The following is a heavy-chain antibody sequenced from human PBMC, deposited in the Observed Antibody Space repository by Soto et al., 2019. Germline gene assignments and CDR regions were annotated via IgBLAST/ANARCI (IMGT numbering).Heavy chain of an antibody. CDR1: GGSISSGGYY. J-gene: IGHJ5*02. CDR2: IYYSGSI. Sequence: QVQLQESGPGLVKPSQTLSLTCTVSGGSISSGGYYWSWIRQHPGKGLEWIGYIYYSGSIHYNPSLKSRVTISEDTSKNHLSLKLTSVTAADTAVYYCAQMVRGVIGWFDPWGQGTLVTVSS. D-gene: IGHD3-10*01. V-gene: IGHV4-31*03. CDR3: AQMVRGVIGWFDP.